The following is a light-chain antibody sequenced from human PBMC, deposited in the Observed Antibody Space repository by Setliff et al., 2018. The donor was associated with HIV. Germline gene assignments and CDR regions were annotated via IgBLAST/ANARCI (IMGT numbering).Light chain of an antibody. CDR2: EVT. V-gene: IGLV2-23*02. CDR3: CSYGSSDTFV. J-gene: IGLJ1*01. CDR1: SSDVGSYNL. Sequence: QSMLTQPASVSGSPGQSITISCTGTSSDVGSYNLVSWYQQLPGKAPKLIMYEVTKWPSGISDRFSGSKSGNTASLTISGLQADDEADYYCCSYGSSDTFVFGTGTKVTVL.